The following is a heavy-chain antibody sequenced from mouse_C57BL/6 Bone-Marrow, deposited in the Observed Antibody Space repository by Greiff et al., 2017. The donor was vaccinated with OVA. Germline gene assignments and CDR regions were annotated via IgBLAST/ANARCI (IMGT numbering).Heavy chain of an antibody. CDR1: GYTFTDYY. Sequence: EVKLQQSGPELVKPGASVKISCKASGYTFTDYYMNWVKQSHGKSLEWIGDINPNNGGTSYNQKFKGKATLTVDKSSSTAYMELRSLTSEDSAVYYCASSLDYWGQGTTLTVSS. CDR2: INPNNGGT. J-gene: IGHJ2*01. V-gene: IGHV1-26*01. CDR3: ASSLDY.